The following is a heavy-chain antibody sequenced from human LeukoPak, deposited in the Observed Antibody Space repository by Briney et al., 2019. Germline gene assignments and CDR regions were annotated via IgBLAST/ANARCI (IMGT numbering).Heavy chain of an antibody. V-gene: IGHV4-34*01. CDR2: INHSGST. D-gene: IGHD3-22*01. CDR3: ARGGSSGYYDY. J-gene: IGHJ4*02. Sequence: SETLSLTCAVYGGSFSGYYWSWIRQPPGKGLEWIGEINHSGSTNYNPSLKSRVTISVDTSKNQFSLKLSSVTAADTAVYCCARGGSSGYYDYWGQGTLVTVSS. CDR1: GGSFSGYY.